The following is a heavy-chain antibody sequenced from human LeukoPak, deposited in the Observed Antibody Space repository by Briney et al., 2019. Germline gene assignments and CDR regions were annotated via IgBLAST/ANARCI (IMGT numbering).Heavy chain of an antibody. Sequence: PSETLSLTCTVSGDSISGNYWTWIRQPPGKGLEWIGYIYYSGSTNYNASLKSRVTISVDTSKNQFSLKLSSVTAADTAVYYCARWYGDYYFDYWGQGTLVTVSS. D-gene: IGHD4-17*01. CDR2: IYYSGST. V-gene: IGHV4-59*01. CDR3: ARWYGDYYFDY. J-gene: IGHJ4*02. CDR1: GDSISGNY.